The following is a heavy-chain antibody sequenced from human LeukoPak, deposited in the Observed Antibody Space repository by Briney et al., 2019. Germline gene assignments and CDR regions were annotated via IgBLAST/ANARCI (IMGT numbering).Heavy chain of an antibody. D-gene: IGHD1-26*01. CDR2: IWNNGNNR. Sequence: GGSLRLSCAASGSTFSSFALSWFRQAPGKGLEWVAVIWNNGNNRYADSVRGRFTISRDDSKNTLYLQMDSLRAEDTAVYYCARDSVGVPTDFDYWGQGTLVTVSS. V-gene: IGHV3-33*08. CDR1: GSTFSSFA. CDR3: ARDSVGVPTDFDY. J-gene: IGHJ4*02.